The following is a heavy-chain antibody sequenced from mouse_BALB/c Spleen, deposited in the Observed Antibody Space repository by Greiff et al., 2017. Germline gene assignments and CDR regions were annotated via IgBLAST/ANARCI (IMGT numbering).Heavy chain of an antibody. V-gene: IGHV3-2*02. CDR3: ARGGYAGGYAMDY. D-gene: IGHD2-2*01. CDR2: ISYSGST. J-gene: IGHJ4*01. CDR1: GYSITSDYA. Sequence: EVKLQESGPGLVKPSQSLSLTCTVTGYSITSDYAWNWIRQFPGNKLEWMGYISYSGSTSYNPSLKSRISITRDTSKNQFFLQLNSVTTEDTATYYCARGGYAGGYAMDYWGQGTSVTVSS.